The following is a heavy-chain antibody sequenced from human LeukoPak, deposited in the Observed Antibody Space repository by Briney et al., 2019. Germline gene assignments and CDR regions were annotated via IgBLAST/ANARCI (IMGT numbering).Heavy chain of an antibody. V-gene: IGHV1-46*01. CDR1: GYTFTSYY. CDR2: INPSGGST. CDR3: ARGGPRNTDNYYYYGMHV. J-gene: IGHJ6*02. D-gene: IGHD5-18*01. Sequence: ASVKVSCKASGYTFTSYYMHWVRQAPGQGLEWMGIINPSGGSTSNAQKFQGRVTMTRDTSTSTVYMELSSLRSEDTAVYYCARGGPRNTDNYYYYGMHVWGQGTTVTVSS.